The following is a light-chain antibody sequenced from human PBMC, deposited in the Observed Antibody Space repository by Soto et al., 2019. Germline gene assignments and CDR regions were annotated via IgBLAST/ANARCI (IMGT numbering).Light chain of an antibody. V-gene: IGKV3-15*01. CDR1: QSVSSD. Sequence: EIVMTQSPATLSVSPGERATLSCRASQSVSSDLVWYQQKAGQAPRLLIYDTSTRATGIPARFSGSGSGADFTLTISSLEPEDFAVYFCQQYADWPKTFGQGTKVDIK. J-gene: IGKJ1*01. CDR3: QQYADWPKT. CDR2: DTS.